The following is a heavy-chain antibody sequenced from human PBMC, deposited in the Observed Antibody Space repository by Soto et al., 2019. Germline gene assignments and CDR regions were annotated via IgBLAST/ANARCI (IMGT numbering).Heavy chain of an antibody. J-gene: IGHJ4*02. CDR3: VSSEYDYIWGSYPSDY. Sequence: EVQLVESGGGLVQPGGSLRLSCAASGFTVSSNYMSWVRQAPGKGLEWVSVIYSGGSTYYADSVKGRFTISRHNSKNTLYLQMNSLRAEDTAVYYCVSSEYDYIWGSYPSDYWGQGTLVTVSS. D-gene: IGHD3-16*01. CDR2: IYSGGST. V-gene: IGHV3-53*04. CDR1: GFTVSSNY.